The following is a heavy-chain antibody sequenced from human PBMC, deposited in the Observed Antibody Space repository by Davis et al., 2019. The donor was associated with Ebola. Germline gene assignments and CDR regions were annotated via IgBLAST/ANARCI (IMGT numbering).Heavy chain of an antibody. V-gene: IGHV4-34*01. CDR2: INHSGST. CDR3: ARDSYSYGMDV. Sequence: MPSETLSLTCAVYGGSFSGYYWSWIRQPPGKGLEWIGEINHSGSTYYNPSLKSRVTISVDTSKNQFSLKLSSVTAADTAVYYCARDSYSYGMDVWGQGTTVTVSS. CDR1: GGSFSGYY. J-gene: IGHJ6*02. D-gene: IGHD2-21*01.